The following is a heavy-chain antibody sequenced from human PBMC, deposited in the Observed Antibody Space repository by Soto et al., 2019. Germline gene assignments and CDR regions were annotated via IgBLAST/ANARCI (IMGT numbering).Heavy chain of an antibody. CDR1: GFTFSSYV. J-gene: IGHJ6*02. CDR3: AKRYSSGWYIYYGMDV. CDR2: ISNDGSNK. D-gene: IGHD6-19*01. V-gene: IGHV3-30*18. Sequence: PGGSLRLSCAASGFTFSSYVMRGVRQARGKGLEGVAAISNDGSNKYYADSVKGRFTISRDNSKNTLYLQMNSLRAEDTAVYYCAKRYSSGWYIYYGMDVWGQGTTVTVSS.